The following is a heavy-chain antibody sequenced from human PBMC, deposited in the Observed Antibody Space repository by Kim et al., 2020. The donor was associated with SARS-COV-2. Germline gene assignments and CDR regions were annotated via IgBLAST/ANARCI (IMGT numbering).Heavy chain of an antibody. D-gene: IGHD1-26*01. CDR2: IKQDGSEK. CDR3: AREGGSYWGPNWYFDL. Sequence: GGSLRLSCAASGFTFSSYWMSWVRQAPGKGLEWVANIKQDGSEKYYVDSVKGRFTISRDNAKNSLYLQMNSLRAEDTAVYYCAREGGSYWGPNWYFDLWGRGTLVTVSS. J-gene: IGHJ2*01. V-gene: IGHV3-7*03. CDR1: GFTFSSYW.